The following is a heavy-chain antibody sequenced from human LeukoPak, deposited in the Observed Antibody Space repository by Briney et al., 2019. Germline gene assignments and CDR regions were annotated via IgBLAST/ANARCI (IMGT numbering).Heavy chain of an antibody. D-gene: IGHD2-2*01. CDR3: ARVPCITTSCSPINWFDP. J-gene: IGHJ5*02. CDR1: GFTFSSYS. Sequence: GGSLRLSCAASGFTFSSYSMNWVRQAPGKGLEWVSSISSSSSYIYYADSVKGRFTISRDNAKNSLYLQMNSLRSDDTAVYYCARVPCITTSCSPINWFDPWGQGTLVTVSS. V-gene: IGHV3-21*04. CDR2: ISSSSSYI.